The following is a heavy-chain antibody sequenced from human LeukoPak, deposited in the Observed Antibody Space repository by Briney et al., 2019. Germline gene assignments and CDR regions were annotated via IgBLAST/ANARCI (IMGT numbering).Heavy chain of an antibody. D-gene: IGHD3-10*01. Sequence: SETLSLTCTVSGGSISSYYWSWIRQPAGKGLEWIGRIYTGGSTNYNPSLKSRVTMSVDTSKNQFSLKLSSVTAADTAVYYCARGLGSTYYYYMDVWGKGTTVTISS. CDR1: GGSISSYY. J-gene: IGHJ6*03. CDR2: IYTGGST. CDR3: ARGLGSTYYYYMDV. V-gene: IGHV4-4*07.